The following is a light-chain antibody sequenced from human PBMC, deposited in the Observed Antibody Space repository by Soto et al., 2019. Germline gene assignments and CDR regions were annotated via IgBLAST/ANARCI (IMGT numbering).Light chain of an antibody. Sequence: EVVLTQSPGTLSLSPGEGATLSCRASQSVSSSFLAWYQQKPGQAPRLLIHDASSRATGIPDRFSGSGSGTDFTLIISRLEPEDFAVYYCQQYSSSPRTFGQGTKVDIK. CDR1: QSVSSSF. CDR2: DAS. J-gene: IGKJ1*01. CDR3: QQYSSSPRT. V-gene: IGKV3-20*01.